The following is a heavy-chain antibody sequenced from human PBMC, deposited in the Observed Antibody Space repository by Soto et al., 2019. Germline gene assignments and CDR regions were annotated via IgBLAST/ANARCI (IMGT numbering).Heavy chain of an antibody. J-gene: IGHJ4*02. V-gene: IGHV3-11*01. CDR1: GFTLSDHY. CDR2: ISASSTTI. Sequence: QAQLVESGGGLVKIGGSLRLSCAASGFTLSDHYMTWVRQGPGKGLEWGSYISASSTTIYYADSVKGRFTISRDNAKNSLFLQMNSLRAEDPAVYYCARAIRGANGGQGTLVTVSS. CDR3: ARAIRGAN.